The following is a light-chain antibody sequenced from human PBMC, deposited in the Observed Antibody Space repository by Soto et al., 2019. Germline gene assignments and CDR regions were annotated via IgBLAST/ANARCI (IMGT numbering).Light chain of an antibody. Sequence: EIVLTQSPGTLSLSPGERATLSCRASQSIRSSFLAWYQHKPGQAPRLLIYDASSGATGIPDRFSGSGSGTDFTLTISRLEPEDTEMYYCQKHGSPPHTFGQGTKLEI. CDR2: DAS. V-gene: IGKV3-20*01. CDR3: QKHGSPPHT. CDR1: QSIRSSF. J-gene: IGKJ2*01.